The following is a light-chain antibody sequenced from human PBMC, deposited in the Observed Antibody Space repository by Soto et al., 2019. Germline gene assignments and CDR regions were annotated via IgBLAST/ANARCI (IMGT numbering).Light chain of an antibody. V-gene: IGLV3-25*02. CDR2: RDN. Sequence: SYELTQPPSVSVSPGQTARITCSGDSLPKQYPYWYQQRPGQAPLLLIYRDNERPSGIPERFSGSSSGTTVTLTISGVQAEDEADYYCQSADTSGTVVFDGGTKLTVL. CDR3: QSADTSGTVV. CDR1: SLPKQY. J-gene: IGLJ2*01.